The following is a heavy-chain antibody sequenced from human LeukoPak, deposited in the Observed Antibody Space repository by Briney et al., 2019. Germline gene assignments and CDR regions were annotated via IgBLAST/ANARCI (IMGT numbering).Heavy chain of an antibody. V-gene: IGHV4-39*01. CDR1: GGSISSSSYY. Sequence: SETLSLTCTVSGGSISSSSYYWGWIRQPPGKGLEWIGSIYYSGSTYYNPSLKSRVTISVDTSKNQFSLKLSSVTAADTAVYYCARRFYYDSSGYYPGDYYGMDVWGQGTTVTVSS. J-gene: IGHJ6*02. D-gene: IGHD3-22*01. CDR2: IYYSGST. CDR3: ARRFYYDSSGYYPGDYYGMDV.